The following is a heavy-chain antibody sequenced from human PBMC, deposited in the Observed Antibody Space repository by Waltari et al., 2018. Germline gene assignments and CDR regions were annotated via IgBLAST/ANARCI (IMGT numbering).Heavy chain of an antibody. CDR2: ISGSGDRT. J-gene: IGHJ4*02. CDR1: GLPFSRHA. CDR3: AKGANPQHPYHFEN. Sequence: EVQLLESGGGLVQPGGSRRLSGAASGLPFSRHAMGWVRQAPGKGLEWVSGISGSGDRTDDADSVKGRFTISRDNSKNTLSLQMNSLRVEDTAIYYCAKGANPQHPYHFENWGQGTLVTVSS. V-gene: IGHV3-23*01.